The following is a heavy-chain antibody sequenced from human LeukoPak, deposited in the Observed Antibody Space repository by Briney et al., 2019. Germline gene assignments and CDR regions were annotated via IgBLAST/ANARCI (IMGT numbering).Heavy chain of an antibody. D-gene: IGHD6-13*01. V-gene: IGHV1-2*02. CDR3: AGISGYSSSWHDY. J-gene: IGHJ4*02. Sequence: ASVKVSCKASGYTFAGYYMHWVRQAPGQELAWMGWINPNSGGTNYAQKFRGRVTMTRDTSISTAYMELSRLRSDDTAVYYCAGISGYSSSWHDYWGQGTLVTVSS. CDR1: GYTFAGYY. CDR2: INPNSGGT.